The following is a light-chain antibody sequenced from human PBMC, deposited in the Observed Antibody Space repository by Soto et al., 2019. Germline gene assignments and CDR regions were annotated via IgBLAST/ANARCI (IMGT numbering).Light chain of an antibody. J-gene: IGKJ5*01. CDR3: QQRSNWPPIT. Sequence: EIVLTQSPATLSLSPGERANLSCRASQSVSSSYLAWYQQKPGQAPRLLIYDASNRATGIPARFSGSGSGTDFTLTISSLEPEDFAVYYCQQRSNWPPITFGQGTRLEIK. V-gene: IGKV3-11*01. CDR1: QSVSSSY. CDR2: DAS.